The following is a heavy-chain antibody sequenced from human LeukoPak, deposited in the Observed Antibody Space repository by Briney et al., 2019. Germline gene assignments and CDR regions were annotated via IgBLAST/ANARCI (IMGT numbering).Heavy chain of an antibody. CDR2: INPDGNER. D-gene: IGHD2-2*01. J-gene: IGHJ4*02. CDR3: SGRDSSRSPRAY. CDR1: GLTFTDFW. Sequence: GGSLRLSCAASGLTFTDFWMNWVRLTPGRGLEWLANINPDGNERYYVDSVKGRFAISRDNAKNEVYLEMNSLRAEDTGVYYCSGRDSSRSPRAYWGQGTLVSVSS. V-gene: IGHV3-7*01.